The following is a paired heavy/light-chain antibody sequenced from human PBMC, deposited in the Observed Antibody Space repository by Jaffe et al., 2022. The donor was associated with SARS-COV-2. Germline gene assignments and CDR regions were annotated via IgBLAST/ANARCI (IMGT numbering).Light chain of an antibody. V-gene: IGKV1-5*03. J-gene: IGKJ4*01. CDR2: KAS. Sequence: DIQMTQSPSTLSASVGDRVTITCRASQSISSWLAWYQQEPGKAPKLLIYKASSLESGVPSRFSGSGSGTEFTLTISSLQPDDFATYYCQQYNTYPLTFGGGTKVEIK. CDR3: QQYNTYPLT. CDR1: QSISSW.
Heavy chain of an antibody. V-gene: IGHV3-48*01. CDR2: ISSSSSTI. Sequence: EVQLVESGGGLVQRGGSLRLSCAASGFTFSSYNMNWVRQAPGKGLEWVSYISSSSSTIYYADSVKGRFTISRDNAKNSLYLQMNSLRAEDTAVYYCARDSGQQLVFSRGGQGTLVTVSS. D-gene: IGHD6-13*01. CDR3: ARDSGQQLVFSR. CDR1: GFTFSSYN. J-gene: IGHJ4*02.